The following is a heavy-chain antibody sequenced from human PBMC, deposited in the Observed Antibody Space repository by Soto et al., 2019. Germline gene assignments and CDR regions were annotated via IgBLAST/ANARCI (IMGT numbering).Heavy chain of an antibody. CDR3: ASKPRLLDS. CDR2: ISSDGTET. CDR1: GFTFSSSW. D-gene: IGHD6-6*01. J-gene: IGHJ4*02. Sequence: GSLRLSCAASGFTFSSSWMNWVRQAAGKGLDWGAYISSDGTETNYVDSLRVRFYISRDNAKNSLFLQMNSLIVADTAVYYCASKPRLLDSCGQGALFTVSS. V-gene: IGHV3-7*01.